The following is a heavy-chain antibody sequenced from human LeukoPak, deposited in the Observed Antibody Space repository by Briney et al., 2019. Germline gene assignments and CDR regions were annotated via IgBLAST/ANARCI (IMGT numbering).Heavy chain of an antibody. CDR2: ISSSSSYI. D-gene: IGHD1-26*01. J-gene: IGHJ6*03. Sequence: GGSLRLSCAASGFTFSSYSMNWVRQAPGKGLEWVSSISSSSSYIYYADSVKGRFTISRDNAKNSLYLQMNSLRAEDTAVYYCARDRWESDYYYYYYMGVWGKGTTVTISS. CDR1: GFTFSSYS. CDR3: ARDRWESDYYYYYYMGV. V-gene: IGHV3-21*01.